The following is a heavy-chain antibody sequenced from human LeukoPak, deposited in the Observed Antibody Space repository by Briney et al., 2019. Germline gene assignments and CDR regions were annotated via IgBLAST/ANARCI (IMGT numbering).Heavy chain of an antibody. V-gene: IGHV1-69*13. CDR3: ARDLGYCSSTSCYGAFDI. CDR2: IIPIFGTA. D-gene: IGHD2-2*01. Sequence: SVEVSCKASGGTFSSYAISWVRQAPGQGLEWMGGIIPIFGTANYAQKFQGRVTITADESTSTAYMELSSLRSEDTAVYYCARDLGYCSSTSCYGAFDIWGQGTMVTVSS. J-gene: IGHJ3*02. CDR1: GGTFSSYA.